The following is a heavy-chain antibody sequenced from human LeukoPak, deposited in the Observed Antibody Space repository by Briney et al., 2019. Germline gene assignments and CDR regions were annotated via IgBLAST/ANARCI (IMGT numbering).Heavy chain of an antibody. D-gene: IGHD1-26*01. V-gene: IGHV1-3*01. CDR3: ARPPPGRLWYFDL. CDR1: GYTFTSYA. Sequence: ASVKVSCKASGYTFTSYAMHWVRQAPGQRLEWMGWINAGNGNTKYSQKFQGRVTITRDTSASTAYMELSSLRSEDTAVYYCARPPPGRLWYFDLWGRGTLVTVSS. CDR2: INAGNGNT. J-gene: IGHJ2*01.